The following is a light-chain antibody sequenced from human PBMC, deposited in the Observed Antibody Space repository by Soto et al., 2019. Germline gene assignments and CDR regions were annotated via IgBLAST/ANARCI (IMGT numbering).Light chain of an antibody. Sequence: EIVLPQSPGTLSLSPGERATLSCRASQSVSSSYLAWYQQKPGQAPRLLIYGASSRATGIPDRFSGSGSGTAFTRTISRLEPEDFEVYYCQQYGSSPRTFGQGTKVEIK. V-gene: IGKV3-20*01. CDR1: QSVSSSY. CDR3: QQYGSSPRT. CDR2: GAS. J-gene: IGKJ1*01.